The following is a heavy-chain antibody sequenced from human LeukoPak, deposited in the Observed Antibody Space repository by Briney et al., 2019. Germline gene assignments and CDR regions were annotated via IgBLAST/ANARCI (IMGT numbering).Heavy chain of an antibody. V-gene: IGHV3-7*03. CDR2: INHDGGEK. CDR3: ARQYNWNDGNDY. D-gene: IGHD1-1*01. J-gene: IGHJ4*02. Sequence: PGGSLRLSCVASGFTFNNAWMSWVRQAPGKGLEWVANINHDGGEKYYVDSVKGRFTISRDNAKNSLYLQMNSLRAEDTAVYYCARQYNWNDGNDYWGQGTLVTVSS. CDR1: GFTFNNAW.